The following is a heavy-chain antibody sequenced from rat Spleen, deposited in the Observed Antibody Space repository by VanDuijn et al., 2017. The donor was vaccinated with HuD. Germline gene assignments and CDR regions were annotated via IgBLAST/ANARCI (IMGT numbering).Heavy chain of an antibody. J-gene: IGHJ4*01. Sequence: EVQLLESGPGLVKPSQSLSLTCSVTGYSITSSYRWNWIRKFPGNKMEWMGFITYSGTTTYNPSLKSRISITLDTSKNQFFLQLNSVTTEDTATYYCARGAGYVLDAWGQGASVTVSS. CDR3: ARGAGYVLDA. V-gene: IGHV3-1*01. CDR1: GYSITSSY. D-gene: IGHD1-4*01. CDR2: ITYSGTT.